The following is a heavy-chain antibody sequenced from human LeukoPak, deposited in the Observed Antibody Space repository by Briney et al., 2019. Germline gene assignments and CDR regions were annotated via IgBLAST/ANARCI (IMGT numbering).Heavy chain of an antibody. CDR3: ARLAGGELVLRFDP. V-gene: IGHV4-39*01. D-gene: IGHD3-10*01. Sequence: SETLSLTCTVSGGSISSSSYYWGWIRQPPGKGLEWIGSIYYSGSTYYNPSLKSRVTISVDTSKNQFSLKLSSVTAADTAVYYCARLAGGELVLRFDPRGQGTLVTVSS. CDR1: GGSISSSSYY. CDR2: IYYSGST. J-gene: IGHJ5*02.